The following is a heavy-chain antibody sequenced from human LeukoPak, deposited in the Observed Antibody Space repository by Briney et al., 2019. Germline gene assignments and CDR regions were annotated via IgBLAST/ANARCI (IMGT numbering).Heavy chain of an antibody. CDR1: GFTFSSYW. Sequence: PGGSLRLSCAASGFTFSSYWMHWVRQAPGKGLVWVSRINSDGSSTSYADSVKGRFTISRDNAKNTLYLQMNSLRAEDTAVYYCARDTSAYDFWSGYYENYYYYYMDVWGKGTTVTVSS. CDR3: ARDTSAYDFWSGYYENYYYYYMDV. CDR2: INSDGSST. J-gene: IGHJ6*03. V-gene: IGHV3-74*01. D-gene: IGHD3-3*01.